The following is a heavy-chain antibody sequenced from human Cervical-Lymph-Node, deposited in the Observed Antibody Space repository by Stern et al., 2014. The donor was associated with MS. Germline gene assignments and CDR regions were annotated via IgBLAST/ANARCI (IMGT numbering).Heavy chain of an antibody. D-gene: IGHD3-22*01. J-gene: IGHJ3*02. V-gene: IGHV5-51*01. Sequence: EVQLEESGAEVKKPGESLKISCKTSGYSFSNFWFGWVCQMHGKGLEWMGIMYPGNSDTANSPSFQGQITISADESISTAYLQWRSLKASDTAMYYCERRRNSGGYDTFDIWGQGTMLIVSS. CDR2: MYPGNSDT. CDR1: GYSFSNFW. CDR3: ERRRNSGGYDTFDI.